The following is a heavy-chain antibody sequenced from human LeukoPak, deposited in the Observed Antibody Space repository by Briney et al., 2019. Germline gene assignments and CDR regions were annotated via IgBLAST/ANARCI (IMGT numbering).Heavy chain of an antibody. D-gene: IGHD6-13*01. V-gene: IGHV4-38-2*01. CDR2: IYHSGST. CDR1: GGSFSGYY. Sequence: PSETLSLTCAVYGGSFSGYYWGWIRQPPGKGLEWIGSIYHSGSTYYNPSLKSRVTISVDTSKNQFSLKLSSVTAADTAVYYCARQGDPLTGYSSSWYGVSGYWGQGTLVTVSS. CDR3: ARQGDPLTGYSSSWYGVSGY. J-gene: IGHJ4*02.